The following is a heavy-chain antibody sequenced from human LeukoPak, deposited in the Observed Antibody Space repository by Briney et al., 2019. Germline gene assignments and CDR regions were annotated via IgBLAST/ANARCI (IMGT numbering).Heavy chain of an antibody. CDR3: ARVPYYDFWSGYYRNPVFDY. CDR2: INAYNGNT. Sequence: ASVKVSCKASGYTFTSYGISWVRQAPGQGLEWMGWINAYNGNTNYAQKLQGRVTMTTDTSTSTAYMELRSLRSDDTAVYYCARVPYYDFWSGYYRNPVFDYWGQGTLVTVSS. CDR1: GYTFTSYG. D-gene: IGHD3-3*01. J-gene: IGHJ4*02. V-gene: IGHV1-18*01.